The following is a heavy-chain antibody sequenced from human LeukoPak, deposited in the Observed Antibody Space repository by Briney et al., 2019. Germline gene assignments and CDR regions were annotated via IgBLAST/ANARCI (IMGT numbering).Heavy chain of an antibody. CDR2: MNPNSGNT. D-gene: IGHD2-15*01. V-gene: IGHV1-8*01. CDR3: ARGARGYCSGGSCLYDY. CDR1: GYTFTSYD. J-gene: IGHJ4*02. Sequence: ASVKVSCKASGYTFTSYDVNWVRQATGQGLEWMGWMNPNSGNTGCAQKFQGRVTMTRNTSISTAYMELSSLRSEDTAVYYCARGARGYCSGGSCLYDYWGQGTLVTVSS.